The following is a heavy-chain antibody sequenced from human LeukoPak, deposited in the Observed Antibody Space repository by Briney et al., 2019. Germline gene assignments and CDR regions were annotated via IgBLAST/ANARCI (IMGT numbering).Heavy chain of an antibody. CDR1: GGPISTYH. CDR2: IYFNGST. J-gene: IGHJ2*01. V-gene: IGHV4-59*12. D-gene: IGHD1-26*01. Sequence: PSETLSLTCTVSGGPISTYHWSWIRQSPGKGLEWMGYIYFNGSTHYNPSLKSRITISIDTSKKQFFLKMNSVAGGDPAIYFCARGGGWVAVYRYFDLWGRGALVTVPS. CDR3: ARGGGWVAVYRYFDL.